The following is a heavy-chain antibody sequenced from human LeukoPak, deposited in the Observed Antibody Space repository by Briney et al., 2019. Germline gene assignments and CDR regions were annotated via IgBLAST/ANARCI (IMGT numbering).Heavy chain of an antibody. V-gene: IGHV3-30*18. Sequence: AGGSLRLSCAASGFTFSSYGMHWVRQAPGKGLEWVAVISYDGSKKYYADSVKGRFTISRDNSKNTLYLQMNSLRAEDTAVYYCAKDSGDSSDYYFDYWGQGTLVTVSS. CDR2: ISYDGSKK. D-gene: IGHD6-25*01. CDR1: GFTFSSYG. CDR3: AKDSGDSSDYYFDY. J-gene: IGHJ4*02.